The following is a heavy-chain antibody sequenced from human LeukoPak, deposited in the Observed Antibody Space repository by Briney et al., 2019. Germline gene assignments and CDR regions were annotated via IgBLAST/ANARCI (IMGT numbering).Heavy chain of an antibody. CDR2: ISVLNGNT. V-gene: IGHV1-18*01. D-gene: IGHD3-3*01. J-gene: IGHJ5*02. Sequence: GASVKVSCKASGYTFTSYGISWVRQAPGQGLEWMGWISVLNGNTNYAQKLQGRVTMTTDTSTSTAYMELRSLRSDDTAVYYCARATYYDFWSGPDPWGQGTLVTVSS. CDR1: GYTFTSYG. CDR3: ARATYYDFWSGPDP.